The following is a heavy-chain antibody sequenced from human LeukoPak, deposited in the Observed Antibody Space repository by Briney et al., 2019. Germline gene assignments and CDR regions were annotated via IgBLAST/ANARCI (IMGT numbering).Heavy chain of an antibody. D-gene: IGHD6-19*01. J-gene: IGHJ4*02. Sequence: SETLSLTCAVSGGSISSSNWWSWVRQPPGKGLEWIGEIYHSGSTNYNPSLKSRVTISVDTSKNQFSLKLSSVTAADTAVYYCARGKRGGSGWKPYYFDYWGQGTLVTVSS. CDR2: IYHSGST. CDR3: ARGKRGGSGWKPYYFDY. V-gene: IGHV4-4*02. CDR1: GGSISSSNW.